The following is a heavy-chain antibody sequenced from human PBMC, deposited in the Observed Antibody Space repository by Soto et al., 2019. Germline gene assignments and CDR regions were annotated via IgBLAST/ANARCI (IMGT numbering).Heavy chain of an antibody. CDR3: ARDPPLPAAMVD. CDR2: IYHSGST. V-gene: IGHV4-4*02. CDR1: GGSISSINW. Sequence: PSETLSLTCAVSGGSISSINWWSWVRQPPGKGLEWIGEIYHSGSTNYNPSLKSRVTISVDKSKNQFSLQLSSVTAADTALYYCARDPPLPAAMVDWGQGTLVTVSS. D-gene: IGHD2-2*01. J-gene: IGHJ4*02.